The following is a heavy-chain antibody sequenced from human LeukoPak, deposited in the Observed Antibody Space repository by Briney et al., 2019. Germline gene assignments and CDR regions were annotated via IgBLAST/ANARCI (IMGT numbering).Heavy chain of an antibody. CDR3: ARDSGRDDYGDYAGAFDI. D-gene: IGHD4-17*01. V-gene: IGHV1-2*02. CDR2: INPNSGGT. CDR1: GYTFTGYY. J-gene: IGHJ3*02. Sequence: ASVKVSCKASGYTFTGYYMHWVRQAPGQGLEWMGWINPNSGGTNYAQKFQGRVTMTRDTSISTAYMELCRLRSDDTAVYYFARDSGRDDYGDYAGAFDIWGQGTMVTVSS.